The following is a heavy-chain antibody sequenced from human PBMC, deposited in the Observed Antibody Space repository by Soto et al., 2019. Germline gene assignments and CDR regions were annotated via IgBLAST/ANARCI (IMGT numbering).Heavy chain of an antibody. J-gene: IGHJ4*02. Sequence: QVQLVESGGGVVQPGRSLRLSCAASGFTFSSYGMHWVRQAPGKGLEWVAFISYDGSNKYYADSVKGRFTISRHNSKHTLYLQMNSLRAEDTAVYYCAKDRYQLLLDSFDYWGQGTLVTVSS. D-gene: IGHD2-2*01. CDR3: AKDRYQLLLDSFDY. CDR2: ISYDGSNK. V-gene: IGHV3-30*18. CDR1: GFTFSSYG.